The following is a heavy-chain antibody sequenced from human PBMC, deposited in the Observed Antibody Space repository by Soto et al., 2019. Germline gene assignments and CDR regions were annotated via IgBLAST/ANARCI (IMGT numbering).Heavy chain of an antibody. CDR3: ARDPHSNGYFDY. J-gene: IGHJ4*02. V-gene: IGHV1-3*01. CDR2: INAGNGNT. D-gene: IGHD5-18*01. CDR1: GYTFTSYA. Sequence: ASVKVSCKASGYTFTSYAMHWVRQAPGQRLEWMGWINAGNGNTKYSQKFQGRVTITRDTSASTAYMELSSLRSEDTAVYYCARDPHSNGYFDYWGQGTLVTVSS.